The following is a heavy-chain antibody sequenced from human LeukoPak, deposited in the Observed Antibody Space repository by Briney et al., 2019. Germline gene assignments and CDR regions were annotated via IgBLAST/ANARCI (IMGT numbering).Heavy chain of an antibody. J-gene: IGHJ5*02. D-gene: IGHD6-19*01. CDR1: GGSISSYY. Sequence: PSETLSLTCTVSGGSISSYYWSWIRQPPGKGLEWIGYIYYSGSTNYNPSLKSRVTISVDTSKNQFSLKLSSVTAADTAVYYCASLPSMGVAGTKGWFDPWGLGTLVTVSS. CDR2: IYYSGST. CDR3: ASLPSMGVAGTKGWFDP. V-gene: IGHV4-59*08.